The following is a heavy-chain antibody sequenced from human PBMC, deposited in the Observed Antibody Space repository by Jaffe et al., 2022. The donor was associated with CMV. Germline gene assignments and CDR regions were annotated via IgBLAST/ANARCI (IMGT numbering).Heavy chain of an antibody. J-gene: IGHJ6*02. CDR3: ARGARHPLPPYDFWSGYYTRYYGMDV. V-gene: IGHV4-34*01. Sequence: QVQLQQWGAGLLKPSETLSLTCAVYGGSFSGYYWSWIRQPPGKGLEWIGEINHSGSTNYNPSLKSRVTISVDTSKNQFSLKLSSVTAADTAVYYCARGARHPLPPYDFWSGYYTRYYGMDVWGQGTTVTVSS. D-gene: IGHD3-3*01. CDR1: GGSFSGYY. CDR2: INHSGST.